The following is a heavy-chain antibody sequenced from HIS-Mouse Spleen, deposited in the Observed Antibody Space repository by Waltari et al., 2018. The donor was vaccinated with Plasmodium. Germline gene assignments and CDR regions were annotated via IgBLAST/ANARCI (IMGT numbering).Heavy chain of an antibody. CDR3: ASSWYWYFDL. D-gene: IGHD6-13*01. J-gene: IGHJ2*01. Sequence: EVQLVESGGGLVQPGGSLRLSCLASGFPFSSYWMSWVRQAPGKGLEWVANIKQDGSEKYYVDSVKGRFTISRDNAKNSLYLQMNSLRAEDTAVYYCASSWYWYFDLWGRGTLVTVSS. CDR1: GFPFSSYW. V-gene: IGHV3-7*01. CDR2: IKQDGSEK.